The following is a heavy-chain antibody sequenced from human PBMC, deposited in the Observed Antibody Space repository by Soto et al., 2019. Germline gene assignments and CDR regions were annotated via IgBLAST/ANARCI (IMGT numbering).Heavy chain of an antibody. V-gene: IGHV3-30-3*01. Sequence: GGSLRLSCAASGFTFSSYAMHWVRQAPGKGLEWVAVISYDGSNKYYADSVKGRFTISRDNSKNTLYLQMNGLRAEDTAVYYCARDPLWGTAMVLWYFDLWGRGTLVTVSS. CDR2: ISYDGSNK. CDR1: GFTFSSYA. J-gene: IGHJ2*01. CDR3: ARDPLWGTAMVLWYFDL. D-gene: IGHD5-18*01.